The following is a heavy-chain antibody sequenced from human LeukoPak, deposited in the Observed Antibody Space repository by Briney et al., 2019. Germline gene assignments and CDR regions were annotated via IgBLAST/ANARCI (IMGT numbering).Heavy chain of an antibody. CDR1: GGSISSYY. Sequence: SETLSLTCTVSGGSISSYYWSWIRQPPGKGLEWIGYIYYSGSTNYNPSLKSRVTISVDTSKNQFSLKLSSVTAADTAVYYCARHVTRANLIDYWGQGNLVTVSS. V-gene: IGHV4-59*08. J-gene: IGHJ4*02. CDR3: ARHVTRANLIDY. D-gene: IGHD1-14*01. CDR2: IYYSGST.